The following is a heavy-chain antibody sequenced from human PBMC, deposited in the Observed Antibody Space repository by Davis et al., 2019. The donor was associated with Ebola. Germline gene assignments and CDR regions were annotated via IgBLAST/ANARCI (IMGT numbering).Heavy chain of an antibody. J-gene: IGHJ4*02. CDR3: ARDPAGTTQTHPDY. CDR1: GFTFSSYG. D-gene: IGHD1-7*01. Sequence: PGGSLRLSCAASGFTFSSYGMHWVRQAPGKGLEWVAVIWYDGSNKYYADSVKGRFTISRDNSKNTLYLQMNSLRAEDTAVYYCARDPAGTTQTHPDYWGQGTLVTVSS. CDR2: IWYDGSNK. V-gene: IGHV3-33*01.